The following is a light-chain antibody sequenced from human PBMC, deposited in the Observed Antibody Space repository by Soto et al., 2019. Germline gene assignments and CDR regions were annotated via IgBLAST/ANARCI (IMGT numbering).Light chain of an antibody. CDR1: QSVSSSY. CDR2: GAS. Sequence: EIVLTQSPGTLSLSPGDRATLSCRASQSVSSSYLAWYQRKPGQAPSLLIYGASNRATGIPDRFSGGGSGTDFILTISRLEPEDFAVYYCQQYGKSAMFTFGKGTKLEIK. V-gene: IGKV3-20*01. J-gene: IGKJ2*01. CDR3: QQYGKSAMFT.